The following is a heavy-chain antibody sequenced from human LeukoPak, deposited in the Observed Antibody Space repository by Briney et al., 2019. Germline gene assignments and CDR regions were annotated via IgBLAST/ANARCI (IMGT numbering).Heavy chain of an antibody. CDR1: GGSISSGCYC. CDR3: ARESGYSGYDYFDY. Sequence: TLSLTCAVSGGSISSGCYCWSWIRQPPGKGLEWIGYIYHSGSTYYNPSLKSRATISVDRSKNQFSLKLSSVTAADTAVYYCARESGYSGYDYFDYWGQGTLVTVSS. CDR2: IYHSGST. J-gene: IGHJ4*02. V-gene: IGHV4-30-2*01. D-gene: IGHD5-12*01.